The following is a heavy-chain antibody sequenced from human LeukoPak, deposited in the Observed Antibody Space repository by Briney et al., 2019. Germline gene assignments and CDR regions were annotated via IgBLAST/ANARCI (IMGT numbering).Heavy chain of an antibody. D-gene: IGHD1-26*01. CDR3: ARLVGAKGAFDI. CDR2: FYPGDSDT. CDR1: GYSFTDYC. Sequence: GESLKISCKGSGYSFTDYCIGWVRQMPGKGLEWMGIFYPGDSDTRYSPSFQGQVTISTDKSISTAYLQWGSLKASDTAMYYCARLVGAKGAFDIWGQGTMVPVSS. V-gene: IGHV5-51*01. J-gene: IGHJ3*02.